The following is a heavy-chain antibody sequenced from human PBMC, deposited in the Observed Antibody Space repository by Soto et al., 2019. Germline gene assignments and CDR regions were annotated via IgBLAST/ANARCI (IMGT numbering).Heavy chain of an antibody. V-gene: IGHV1-69*13. CDR1: GGTFSSYA. CDR3: AREPTVVTPGALDI. CDR2: IIPIFGTA. J-gene: IGHJ3*02. Sequence: SVKVSCKASGGTFSSYAISWVRLAPGQGLEWMGGIIPIFGTANYAQKFQGRVTITADESTSTAYMELSSLRSEDTAVYYCAREPTVVTPGALDIWGQGTMVTVSS. D-gene: IGHD4-17*01.